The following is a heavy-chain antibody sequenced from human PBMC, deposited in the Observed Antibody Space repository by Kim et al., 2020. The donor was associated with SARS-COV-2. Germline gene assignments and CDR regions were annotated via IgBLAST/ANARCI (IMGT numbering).Heavy chain of an antibody. V-gene: IGHV1-18*04. J-gene: IGHJ4*02. Sequence: ASVKVPCKASGYTFSSYSISWVRQAPGQGLEWIGWINLNNGNTNDAQKVQGRVTVTTDTATGTAHMELRSLRADDTAVYYCARDARVVGATAIDYWGQGTLVTVSS. CDR2: INLNNGNT. CDR3: ARDARVVGATAIDY. D-gene: IGHD1-26*01. CDR1: GYTFSSYS.